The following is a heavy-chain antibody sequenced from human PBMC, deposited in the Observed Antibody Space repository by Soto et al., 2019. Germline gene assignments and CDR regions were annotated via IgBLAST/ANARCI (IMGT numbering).Heavy chain of an antibody. V-gene: IGHV4-34*01. CDR3: ARGSPRQPVIVDGYNYNWFDP. CDR2: INHSGST. D-gene: IGHD5-12*01. J-gene: IGHJ5*02. CDR1: GGSFSGYY. Sequence: SGTLSLTCAVYGGSFSGYYWSWIRQPPGKWLEWIGEINHSGSTNYNPSLKSRVTISVDTSKNQFSLKLSSVTAADTAVYYCARGSPRQPVIVDGYNYNWFDPWGQGTLVTVSS.